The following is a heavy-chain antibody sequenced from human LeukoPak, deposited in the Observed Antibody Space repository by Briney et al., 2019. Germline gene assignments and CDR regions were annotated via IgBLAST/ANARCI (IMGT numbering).Heavy chain of an antibody. CDR1: GYTFTHYY. V-gene: IGHV1-2*02. J-gene: IGHJ4*02. D-gene: IGHD3-10*01. CDR3: ARALPMFRGLTSWDY. CDR2: INPNSGGT. Sequence: GASVKVSCKASGYTFTHYYIHWVRQAPGQGLEWMGWINPNSGGTNYAQKFQGRATMTRGTSISTAYMELSSLRSDDTAVYYCARALPMFRGLTSWDYWGQGTLVIVSS.